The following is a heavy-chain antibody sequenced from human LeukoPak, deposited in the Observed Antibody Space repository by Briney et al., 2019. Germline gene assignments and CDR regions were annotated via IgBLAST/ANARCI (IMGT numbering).Heavy chain of an antibody. D-gene: IGHD1-7*01. J-gene: IGHJ4*02. Sequence: PSETLSLTCTVSGGSIRDYYWSWIRQPPGKGLEWIGYIYTSGSTNYNPSLKSRVTISVDTSKKQLSLKLSSVTAADTAVYYCARLASSASEGTLDYWGQGTLVTVSS. CDR3: ARLASSASEGTLDY. V-gene: IGHV4-4*09. CDR1: GGSIRDYY. CDR2: IYTSGST.